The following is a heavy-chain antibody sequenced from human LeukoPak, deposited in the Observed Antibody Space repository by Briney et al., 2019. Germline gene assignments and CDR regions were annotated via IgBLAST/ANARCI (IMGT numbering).Heavy chain of an antibody. CDR3: AKDKGQQLVPQSPYNWFDP. V-gene: IGHV3-7*03. D-gene: IGHD6-13*01. Sequence: GGPLRLSCAASGFPLSCYLLRWLRPAPAKELDGVANIKQDGSEHYYVDSVRGRFTISRDNAKNSLYLQMNSLRPEDTAFYYCAKDKGQQLVPQSPYNWFDPWGQGTLVTVSS. J-gene: IGHJ5*02. CDR2: IKQDGSEH. CDR1: GFPLSCYL.